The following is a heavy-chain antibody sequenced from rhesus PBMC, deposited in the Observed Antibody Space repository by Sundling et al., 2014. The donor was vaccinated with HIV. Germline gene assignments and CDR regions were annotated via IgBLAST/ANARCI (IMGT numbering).Heavy chain of an antibody. J-gene: IGHJ1*01. CDR3: ASDSVGGYYTEYFEF. CDR2: ISYDGSKN. D-gene: IGHD3-28*01. Sequence: EVQLVESGGGLVQPGGSLRLSCAASGFIFSTYGMHWVRQAPGKGLEWVAVISYDGSKNYYADSVKDRFTISRDNSKNMLYLQMNNLTLQDTAVYSCASDSVGGYYTEYFEFWGQGALVTVSS. V-gene: IGHV3-54*02. CDR1: GFIFSTYG.